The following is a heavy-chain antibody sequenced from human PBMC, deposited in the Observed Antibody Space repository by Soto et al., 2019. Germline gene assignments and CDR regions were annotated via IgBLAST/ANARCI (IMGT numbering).Heavy chain of an antibody. CDR1: GFTFSSYW. V-gene: IGHV3-7*03. J-gene: IGHJ4*02. CDR3: ARDDRTTVTTYWMSRWYFDY. D-gene: IGHD4-17*01. CDR2: IKQDGSEK. Sequence: EVQLVESGGGLVQPGGSLRLSCAVSGFTFSSYWMSWVRQAPGKGLEWVANIKQDGSEKHYVDSVKGRFTISRDNAMNSLYLQMNSLRVEDTAMYYCARDDRTTVTTYWMSRWYFDYWGQGTLVTVSS.